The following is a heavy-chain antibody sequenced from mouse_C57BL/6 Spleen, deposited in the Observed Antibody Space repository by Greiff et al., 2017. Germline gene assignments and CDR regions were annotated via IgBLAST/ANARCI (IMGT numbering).Heavy chain of an antibody. V-gene: IGHV14-2*01. J-gene: IGHJ2*01. Sequence: EVQLQQSGAELVKPGASVKLSCTASGFNINDYYMHWVKQRTEQGLEWIGRIYPEDGETKYAATFQGKATITADTTSNTAYLQLSSLTSEDAAVYYCAEEDGIFDYWGQGTTLTVSS. CDR2: IYPEDGET. CDR1: GFNINDYY. D-gene: IGHD2-1*01. CDR3: AEEDGIFDY.